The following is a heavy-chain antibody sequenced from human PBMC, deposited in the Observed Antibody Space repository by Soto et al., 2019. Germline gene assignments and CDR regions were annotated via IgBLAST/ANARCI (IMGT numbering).Heavy chain of an antibody. Sequence: QVQLVQSGVEVKKPGASVKVTCKASGYTFTNYGITWVRQAPGQGLEWLGWISAYNGNTNYAQKFQSRVTMTTDTSTSTAYMDLMSLRSDDTAVYYCARGGRFAVADTDYWGQGTLLTVSS. CDR3: ARGGRFAVADTDY. J-gene: IGHJ4*02. CDR2: ISAYNGNT. D-gene: IGHD3-3*01. V-gene: IGHV1-18*01. CDR1: GYTFTNYG.